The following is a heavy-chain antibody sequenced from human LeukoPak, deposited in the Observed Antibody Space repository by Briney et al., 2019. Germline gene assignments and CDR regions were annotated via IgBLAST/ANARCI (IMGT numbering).Heavy chain of an antibody. D-gene: IGHD4-11*01. J-gene: IGHJ4*02. Sequence: SETLSLTCAVYGGSFSGYYWSWIRQPAGKGLEWIGRIYTSGSTNYNPSLKSRVTMSVDTSKNQFSLKLSSVTAADTAVYYCARDPGGYSNHYFDYWGQGTLVTVSS. CDR1: GGSFSGYY. CDR3: ARDPGGYSNHYFDY. CDR2: IYTSGST. V-gene: IGHV4-4*07.